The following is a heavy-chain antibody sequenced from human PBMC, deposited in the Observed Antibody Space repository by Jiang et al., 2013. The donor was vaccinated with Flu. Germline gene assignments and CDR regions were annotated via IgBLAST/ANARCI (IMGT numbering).Heavy chain of an antibody. D-gene: IGHD4-17*01. CDR3: ACTGYGDFPYYYYGMDV. J-gene: IGHJ6*04. CDR2: INHSGST. CDR1: GGSFSGYY. V-gene: IGHV4-34*01. Sequence: LLKPSETLSLTCAVYGGSFSGYYWSWIRQPPGKGLEWIGEINHSGSTNYNPSLKSRVTISVDTSKNQFSLKLSSVTAADTAVYYCACTGYGDFPYYYYGMDVWGKGTTVTVSS.